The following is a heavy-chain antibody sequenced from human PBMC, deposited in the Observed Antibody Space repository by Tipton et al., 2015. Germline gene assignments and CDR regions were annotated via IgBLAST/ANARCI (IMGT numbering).Heavy chain of an antibody. CDR2: VWYDGSNK. CDR1: GFIFSSYG. D-gene: IGHD3-22*01. J-gene: IGHJ2*01. CDR3: TRDFGGYYDNAGHFYSGYYFDL. V-gene: IGHV3-33*01. Sequence: RSLRLSCLASGFIFSSYGIHWVRQAPGKGLEWVAVVWYDGSNKYYGDAVKGRFTISRDNSKNTVYLQMNSLRAEDTALYYCTRDFGGYYDNAGHFYSGYYFDLWGRGTLVSVSS.